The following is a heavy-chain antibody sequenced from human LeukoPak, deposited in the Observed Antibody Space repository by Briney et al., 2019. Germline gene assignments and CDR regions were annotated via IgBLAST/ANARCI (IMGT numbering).Heavy chain of an antibody. CDR2: IYHSGNT. D-gene: IGHD2-15*01. Sequence: NPSETLSLTCSVAGDSIRTYYWSWIRQPPGKGLEWIAYIYHSGNTNYNPSLKSRVTISIDTSKSQVSLKVTSVTAADTAVYYCARFAERGWYLDYWGQGTLVTVSS. J-gene: IGHJ4*02. V-gene: IGHV4-59*01. CDR1: GDSIRTYY. CDR3: ARFAERGWYLDY.